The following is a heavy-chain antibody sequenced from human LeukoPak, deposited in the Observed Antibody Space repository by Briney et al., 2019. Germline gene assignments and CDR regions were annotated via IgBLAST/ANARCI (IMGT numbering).Heavy chain of an antibody. V-gene: IGHV4-30-2*01. CDR1: GGSISSGGYS. CDR2: IYHSGST. J-gene: IGHJ5*02. Sequence: SETLSLTCAVSGGSISSGGYSWSWIRQPPGKGLEWIGYIYHSGSTYYNPSPKSRVTISVDRSKNQFSLKLSSVTAADTAVYYCARGAPVVVVAAIPRWFDPWGQGTLVTVSS. CDR3: ARGAPVVVVAAIPRWFDP. D-gene: IGHD2-15*01.